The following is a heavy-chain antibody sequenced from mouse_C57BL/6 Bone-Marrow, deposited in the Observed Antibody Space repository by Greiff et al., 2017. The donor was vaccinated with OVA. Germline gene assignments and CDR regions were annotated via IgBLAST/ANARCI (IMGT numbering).Heavy chain of an antibody. D-gene: IGHD2-2*01. V-gene: IGHV1-72*01. CDR2: IDPNSGGT. J-gene: IGHJ3*01. CDR1: GYTFTSYW. CDR3: ARGCGYTWFAY. Sequence: QVHVKQPGAELVKPGASVKLSCKASGYTFTSYWMHWVKQKPGRGLEWIGRIDPNSGGTKYNEKFKSKATLTVDKPSSTAYMQLISLTSEDSAVYYCARGCGYTWFAYWGQGTLVTVSA.